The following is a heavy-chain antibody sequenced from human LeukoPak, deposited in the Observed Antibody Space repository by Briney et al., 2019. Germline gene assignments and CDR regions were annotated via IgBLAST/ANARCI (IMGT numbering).Heavy chain of an antibody. Sequence: ASVKVSCKASGYSFTGYYMHWVRQAPGQGLEWMGRINPNSGGTNYAQKFQGRVTMTRDTSISTAYMELSRLRSDDTAVYYCARVPYVRPFDYWGQGTLVTVSS. CDR2: INPNSGGT. V-gene: IGHV1-2*06. CDR1: GYSFTGYY. CDR3: ARVPYVRPFDY. J-gene: IGHJ4*02. D-gene: IGHD3-10*02.